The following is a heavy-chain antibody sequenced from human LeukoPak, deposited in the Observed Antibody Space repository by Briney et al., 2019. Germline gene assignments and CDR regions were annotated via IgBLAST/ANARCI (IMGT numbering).Heavy chain of an antibody. CDR1: GDSISSYY. J-gene: IGHJ4*02. CDR3: ATSPRGNFDY. D-gene: IGHD3-10*01. V-gene: IGHV4-59*08. Sequence: SETLSLTCTVSGDSISSYYWSWIRQPPGKGLEWIGYIYYSGSTNYSPSLKSRVTISVDTSKNQFSLKLSSVTAADTAVYYCATSPRGNFDYWGQGTLVTVSS. CDR2: IYYSGST.